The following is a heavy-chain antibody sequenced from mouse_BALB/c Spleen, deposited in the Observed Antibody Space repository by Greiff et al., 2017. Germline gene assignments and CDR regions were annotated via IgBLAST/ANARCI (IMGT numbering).Heavy chain of an antibody. D-gene: IGHD1-1*01. CDR2: ISYSGST. Sequence: DVQLQESGPSLVKPSQTLSLTCSVTGDSITSGYWNWIRKFPGNKLEYMGYISYSGSTYYNPSLKSRISITRDTSKNQYYLQLNSVTTEDTATYYCATHYYGSRRGYAMDYWGQGTSVTVSS. J-gene: IGHJ4*01. CDR1: GDSITSGY. V-gene: IGHV3-8*02. CDR3: ATHYYGSRRGYAMDY.